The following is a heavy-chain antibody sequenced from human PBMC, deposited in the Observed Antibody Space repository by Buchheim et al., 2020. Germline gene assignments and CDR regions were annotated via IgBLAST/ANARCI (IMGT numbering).Heavy chain of an antibody. V-gene: IGHV3-23*01. Sequence: EVQVLESGGGLVQPGGSLRLSCAASGFTFSRYAMTWVRQAPGKGLEWVSSITASGGSTYYADSVKGRFTISRDNSKKILYLQMSTLRAEDSAVYYCAPYERFLRDWGQGTL. D-gene: IGHD3-3*01. CDR1: GFTFSRYA. J-gene: IGHJ4*02. CDR3: APYERFLRD. CDR2: ITASGGST.